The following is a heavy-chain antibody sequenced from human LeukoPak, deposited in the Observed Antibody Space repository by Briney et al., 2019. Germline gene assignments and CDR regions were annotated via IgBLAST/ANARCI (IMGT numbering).Heavy chain of an antibody. J-gene: IGHJ5*02. CDR1: GYTFTSYG. V-gene: IGHV1-18*04. D-gene: IGHD3-10*01. CDR2: ITAYNGNT. CDR3: ARDKHGSGSYYKSPRWFDP. Sequence: ASVKVSCKASGYTFTSYGISWVRQAPGQGLEWMGWITAYNGNTNYAQKLQGRVTMTTDTSTSTAYMELRSLRSDDTAVYYCARDKHGSGSYYKSPRWFDPWGQGTLATVSS.